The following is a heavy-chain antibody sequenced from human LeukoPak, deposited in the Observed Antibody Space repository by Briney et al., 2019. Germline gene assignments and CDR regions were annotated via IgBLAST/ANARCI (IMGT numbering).Heavy chain of an antibody. J-gene: IGHJ4*02. CDR2: IRYDGSNK. V-gene: IGHV3-30*02. CDR3: AKDELLWFGESYFDY. CDR1: GFTFSSYG. Sequence: GGSLRLSCAASGFTFSSYGMHWVPHGPGKGLEWVAFIRYDGSNKYYADSVKGRFTISRDNSKNTLYLQMNSLRAEDAAVYYCAKDELLWFGESYFDYWGQGTLVTVSS. D-gene: IGHD3-10*01.